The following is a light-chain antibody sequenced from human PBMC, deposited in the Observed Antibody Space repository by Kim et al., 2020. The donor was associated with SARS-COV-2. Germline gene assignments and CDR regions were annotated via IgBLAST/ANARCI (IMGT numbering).Light chain of an antibody. J-gene: IGKJ4*01. CDR3: HQYSDWPLT. V-gene: IGKV3-15*01. CDR2: AAW. Sequence: VSPGESATLSCRASQSVSKYLAWYQQKPGQAPRLLIYAAWSRATGIPARFSGSGSGTEFTLTISSLQSEDFAVYYCHQYSDWPLTFGGGTKVDIK. CDR1: QSVSKY.